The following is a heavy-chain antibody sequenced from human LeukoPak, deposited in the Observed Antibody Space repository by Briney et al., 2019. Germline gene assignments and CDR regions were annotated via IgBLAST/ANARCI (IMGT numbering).Heavy chain of an antibody. CDR3: AKDLANSYYDFWSGSKNAFDI. Sequence: GGSLRLSCVASGFTFSSYAMSWVRQAPGKGLEWVSAISGSGGSTYYADSVKGRFTISRDNSKNTLYLQMNSLRAEDTAVYYCAKDLANSYYDFWSGSKNAFDIWGQGTMVTVSS. D-gene: IGHD3-3*01. CDR1: GFTFSSYA. J-gene: IGHJ3*02. CDR2: ISGSGGST. V-gene: IGHV3-23*01.